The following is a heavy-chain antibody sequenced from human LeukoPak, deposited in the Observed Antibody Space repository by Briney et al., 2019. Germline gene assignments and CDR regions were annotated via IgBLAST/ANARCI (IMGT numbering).Heavy chain of an antibody. V-gene: IGHV1-2*02. J-gene: IGHJ4*02. D-gene: IGHD7-27*01. CDR3: ARGTKPSFLKGVRTGGRGYFDY. CDR2: INPNTGGT. CDR1: GGTFSSYA. Sequence: ASVKVSCKTSGGTFSSYAISWVRQAPGQGLEGMGWINPNTGGTNYAQKFQGRVTITWDTSISTGYMELSTLRSDDTAVFYCARGTKPSFLKGVRTGGRGYFDYWGQGTLFTVSS.